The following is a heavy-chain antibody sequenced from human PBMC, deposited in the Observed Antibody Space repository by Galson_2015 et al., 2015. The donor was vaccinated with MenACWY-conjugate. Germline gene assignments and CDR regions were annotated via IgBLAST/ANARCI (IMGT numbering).Heavy chain of an antibody. Sequence: SLRLSCAASGFILSSFAMSWVRQAPGKGLEWVSPICGSGGGTYYADSVKGRFTISRDNSKNTLYLQMNSLRGEDTAVYYCAKDWGIAIGKGLVYRGQRAHVTVSS. CDR2: ICGSGGGT. V-gene: IGHV3-23*01. J-gene: IGHJ4*02. CDR1: GFILSSFA. CDR3: AKDWGIAIGKGLVY. D-gene: IGHD6-13*01.